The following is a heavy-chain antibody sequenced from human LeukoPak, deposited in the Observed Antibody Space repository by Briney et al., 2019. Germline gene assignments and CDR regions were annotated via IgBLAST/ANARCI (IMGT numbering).Heavy chain of an antibody. Sequence: GGSLRLSCAASGFTFSSYEMNWVRQAPGKGLEWVLYISSSGSTIYYADSVKGRFTISRDNAKNSLYLQMNSLRAEDTAVYYCASSLRWLTLDYWGQGTLVTVSS. J-gene: IGHJ4*02. CDR3: ASSLRWLTLDY. CDR1: GFTFSSYE. V-gene: IGHV3-48*03. CDR2: ISSSGSTI. D-gene: IGHD4-23*01.